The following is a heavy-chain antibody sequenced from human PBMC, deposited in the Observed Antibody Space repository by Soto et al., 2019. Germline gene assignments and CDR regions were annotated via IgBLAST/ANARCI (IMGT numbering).Heavy chain of an antibody. Sequence: ASVKVSCKASGYTFTGYYMHWVRQAPGQGLEWMGWINPNSGGTNYAQKFQGRVTMTRATSISTAYMELSRLRSDDTAVYYCARDGVLLWFGESHDAFDIWGQGTMVTVSS. CDR2: INPNSGGT. CDR1: GYTFTGYY. CDR3: ARDGVLLWFGESHDAFDI. J-gene: IGHJ3*02. D-gene: IGHD3-10*01. V-gene: IGHV1-2*02.